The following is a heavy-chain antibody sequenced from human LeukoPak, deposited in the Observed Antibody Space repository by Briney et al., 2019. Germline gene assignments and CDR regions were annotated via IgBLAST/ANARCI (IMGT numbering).Heavy chain of an antibody. CDR3: ARGATVRHVWFDP. Sequence: ASVKVSCKASGYTFTGYYMHWVRQAPGQGLEWMGWINPNSGGTNYAQKFQGWVTMTRDTSISTAYIELSRLRSDDTAVYYCARGATVRHVWFDPWGQGTLVTVSS. J-gene: IGHJ5*02. CDR2: INPNSGGT. CDR1: GYTFTGYY. D-gene: IGHD4-17*01. V-gene: IGHV1-2*04.